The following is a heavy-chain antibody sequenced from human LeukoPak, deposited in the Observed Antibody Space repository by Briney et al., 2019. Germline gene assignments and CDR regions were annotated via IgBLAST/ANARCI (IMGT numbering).Heavy chain of an antibody. J-gene: IGHJ5*02. CDR3: ASGGYCSSTSCQEAWFDP. CDR2: IYHSGST. V-gene: IGHV4-30-2*01. D-gene: IGHD2-2*01. Sequence: PSETLSLTCAVSGGSISSGGYSWSWIRQPPGKGLEWIGYIYHSGSTYYSPSLKSRVTISVDRSKNQFSLKLSSVTAADTAVYYCASGGYCSSTSCQEAWFDPWGQGTLVTVSS. CDR1: GGSISSGGYS.